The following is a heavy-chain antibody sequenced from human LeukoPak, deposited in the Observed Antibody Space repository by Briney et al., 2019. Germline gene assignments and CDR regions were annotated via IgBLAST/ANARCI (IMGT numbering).Heavy chain of an antibody. V-gene: IGHV1-3*01. CDR3: ARDDSSSWSLDY. Sequence: ASVKVSCKASGYTFTSYAMHWVRQAPGQRLEWMGWINAGNGNTKYSQKFQGRVTITRDTSASTAYMELSSLRSEDTAVYYRARDDSSSWSLDYWGQGTLVTVSS. J-gene: IGHJ4*02. D-gene: IGHD6-13*01. CDR2: INAGNGNT. CDR1: GYTFTSYA.